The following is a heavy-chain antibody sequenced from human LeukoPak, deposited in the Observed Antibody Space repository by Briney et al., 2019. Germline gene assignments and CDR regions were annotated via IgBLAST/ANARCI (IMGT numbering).Heavy chain of an antibody. D-gene: IGHD2-8*01. V-gene: IGHV4-34*01. J-gene: IGHJ5*02. CDR3: ARSLIYCTNGVCYLNWFDP. CDR1: GGSFSGYY. Sequence: SETLSLTCAVYGGSFSGYYWSWIRQPPGKGLEWIGEINHSGSTNYNPSLKSRVTISVDTSKNQFSLKLSSVTAADTAVYYYARSLIYCTNGVCYLNWFDPWGQGTLVTVSS. CDR2: INHSGST.